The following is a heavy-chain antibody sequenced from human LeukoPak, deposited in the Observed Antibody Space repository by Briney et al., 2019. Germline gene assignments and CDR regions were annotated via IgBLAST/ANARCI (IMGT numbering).Heavy chain of an antibody. Sequence: GGSLRLSCTASGFTFGDYAMSWVRQAPGKGLEWVGFIRSKAYGGTTEYAASVKGRFTISRDDSKSIAYLQMNSLKTEDTAVYYCTRSGYYDILTGYYPNPWFDYWGQGTLVTVSS. V-gene: IGHV3-49*04. CDR3: TRSGYYDILTGYYPNPWFDY. CDR1: GFTFGDYA. J-gene: IGHJ4*02. D-gene: IGHD3-9*01. CDR2: IRSKAYGGTT.